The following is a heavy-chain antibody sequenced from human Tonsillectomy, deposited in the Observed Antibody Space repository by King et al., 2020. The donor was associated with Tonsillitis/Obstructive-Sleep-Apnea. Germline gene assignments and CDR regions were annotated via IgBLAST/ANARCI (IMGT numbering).Heavy chain of an antibody. D-gene: IGHD3-10*01. Sequence: VQLVESGGGLIQPGGSLRLSCAASGFTVSSNYMSWVRQAPGKGLEWVSLIYTGGITYYADSVKGRFTISRDNSKNTLYLQMNSLRAEDTAVYYCARGGVITARPPFDSWGQGTLVTVSS. CDR3: ARGGVITARPPFDS. CDR2: IYTGGIT. V-gene: IGHV3-53*01. CDR1: GFTVSSNY. J-gene: IGHJ4*02.